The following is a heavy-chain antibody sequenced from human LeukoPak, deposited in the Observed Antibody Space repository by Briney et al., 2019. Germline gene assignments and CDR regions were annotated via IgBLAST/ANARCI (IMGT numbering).Heavy chain of an antibody. J-gene: IGHJ1*01. CDR3: ARVSGLGMNEYYQH. Sequence: PGGSLRLSCEASGLTFSNSWMHWVRQAPGKGLVWVSRINNEGTTISYADSVKGRFTISRDNAKNTLYLQMNSLRAEYTAVYYCARVSGLGMNEYYQHWGEGTLVTVAS. CDR2: INNEGTTI. V-gene: IGHV3-74*01. D-gene: IGHD3-10*01. CDR1: GLTFSNSW.